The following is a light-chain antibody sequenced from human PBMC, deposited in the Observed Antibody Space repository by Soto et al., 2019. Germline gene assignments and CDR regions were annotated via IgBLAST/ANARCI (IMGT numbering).Light chain of an antibody. Sequence: IQLTQSTSTVSASVGDRASITCRASQRISSWLAWYQQNPGKASKLLIYKASSLESGVPSRFSGSGSGTEFTLTISSLQPDDFATYYCQQYSSYSRTFGQGTKVDIK. CDR2: KAS. CDR1: QRISSW. V-gene: IGKV1-5*03. J-gene: IGKJ1*01. CDR3: QQYSSYSRT.